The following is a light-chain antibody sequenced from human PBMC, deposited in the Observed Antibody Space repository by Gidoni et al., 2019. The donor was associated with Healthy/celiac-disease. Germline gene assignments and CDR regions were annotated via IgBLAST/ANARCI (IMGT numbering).Light chain of an antibody. CDR1: QSISSY. Sequence: DFQLTQSPSSLSASVGDRVTITCRASQSISSYLNWYQQKPGKAPKLLIYAASSLQSGVPSRFSGSGSGTDFTLTISSLQPEDFATYYCQQSYSTLPTFGGGTKVEIK. V-gene: IGKV1-39*01. CDR3: QQSYSTLPT. J-gene: IGKJ4*02. CDR2: AAS.